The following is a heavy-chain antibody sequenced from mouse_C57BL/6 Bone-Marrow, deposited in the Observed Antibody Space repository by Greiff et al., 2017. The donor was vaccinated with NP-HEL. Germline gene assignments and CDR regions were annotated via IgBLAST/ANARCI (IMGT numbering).Heavy chain of an antibody. CDR3: AIFYDYDLAY. CDR1: GYTFTSYW. CDR2: IHPNSGST. V-gene: IGHV1-64*01. J-gene: IGHJ3*01. Sequence: QVQLQQPGAELVKPGASVTLSCKASGYTFTSYWMHWVKQRPGQGLEWIGMIHPNSGSTNYNEKFKSKATLTVDKSSSTAYMQLSSLTSEDSAVYYCAIFYDYDLAYWGQGTLVTVSA. D-gene: IGHD2-4*01.